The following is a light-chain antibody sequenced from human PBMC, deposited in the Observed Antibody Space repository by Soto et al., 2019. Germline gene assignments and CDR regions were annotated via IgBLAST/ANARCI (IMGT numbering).Light chain of an antibody. Sequence: QSVLTQPPSVSEAPGQRVTISCTGGGSNIGAGYEAHWYQQVPGTAPKLLIYENNNRPSGVPDRFSGSKSGTSASLAITGLQAEDEAEYYCQSYDSSLSGYVFGTGTKLTVL. J-gene: IGLJ1*01. V-gene: IGLV1-40*01. CDR2: ENN. CDR3: QSYDSSLSGYV. CDR1: GSNIGAGYE.